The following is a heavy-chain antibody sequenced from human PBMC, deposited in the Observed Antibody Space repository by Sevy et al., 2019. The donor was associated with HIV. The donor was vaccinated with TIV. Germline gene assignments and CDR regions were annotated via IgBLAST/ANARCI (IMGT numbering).Heavy chain of an antibody. J-gene: IGHJ4*02. CDR3: ARERDSGFSDY. CDR2: ISYDGSNK. D-gene: IGHD3-22*01. Sequence: GGSLRLSCAASGFTFSSYAMHWVRQAPGKGLEWVAVISYDGSNKYYADSVKGRFTISRDNSKNTPYLQMNSLRAEDTAVYYCARERDSGFSDYWGQGTLVTVSS. V-gene: IGHV3-30-3*01. CDR1: GFTFSSYA.